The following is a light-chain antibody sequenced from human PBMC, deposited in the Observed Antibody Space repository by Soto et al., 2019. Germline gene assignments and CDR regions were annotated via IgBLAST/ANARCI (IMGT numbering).Light chain of an antibody. V-gene: IGKV2-30*01. CDR2: RAS. CDR3: MQGKYWPLIT. J-gene: IGKJ5*01. Sequence: MTQSPLSLPVTLGQPASISCRSSQIFVYSDGNSYLSWFQQRPGQSPRRLIYRASNRDSGVPDRFSGSGSGTDFTLKISRLEVEDVGIYYCMQGKYWPLITFCQVARLEIK. CDR1: QIFVYSDGNSY.